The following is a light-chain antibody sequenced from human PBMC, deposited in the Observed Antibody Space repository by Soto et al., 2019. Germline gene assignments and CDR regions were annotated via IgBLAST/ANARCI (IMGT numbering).Light chain of an antibody. Sequence: QSALTQPASVSGSPGQSITISCTGTSSDVGGYNYVSWYQQHPGKAPILLIYEVTNRPSGVSNRFSGSKSGSTASLTISGLQAEDEADYYCSSYKTNSNPVFGTGTKVTVL. CDR3: SSYKTNSNPV. CDR1: SSDVGGYNY. CDR2: EVT. J-gene: IGLJ1*01. V-gene: IGLV2-14*03.